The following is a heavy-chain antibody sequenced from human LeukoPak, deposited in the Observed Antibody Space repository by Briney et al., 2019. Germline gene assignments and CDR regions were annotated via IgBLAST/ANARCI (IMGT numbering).Heavy chain of an antibody. V-gene: IGHV1-69*13. D-gene: IGHD6-13*01. Sequence: SVKVSCKVSGGTFSICAISWVRQAPGQGLEWMGGIIPIFCTANYAQKFQGRVTITAGESTGTAYMELSSLRSEDTAVYYCARDYGAAAGPGDAVDIWGQGTMVTVSS. CDR2: IIPIFCTA. J-gene: IGHJ3*02. CDR3: ARDYGAAAGPGDAVDI. CDR1: GGTFSICA.